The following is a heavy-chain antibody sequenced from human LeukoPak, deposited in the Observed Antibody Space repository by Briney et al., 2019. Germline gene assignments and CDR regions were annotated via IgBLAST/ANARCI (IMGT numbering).Heavy chain of an antibody. D-gene: IGHD3-22*01. CDR1: GYTFSSYG. CDR3: TRGYYDSSDFEYFHH. V-gene: IGHV1-18*01. J-gene: IGHJ1*01. CDR2: TTSYNGKT. Sequence: ASVEVSCKASGYTFSSYGISWVRQAPGQGLEWMGWTTSYNGKTHYAQKFQGRVTMTRDMSISTAYMELSRLRSDDTAIYYCTRGYYDSSDFEYFHHWGQGTLVTVSS.